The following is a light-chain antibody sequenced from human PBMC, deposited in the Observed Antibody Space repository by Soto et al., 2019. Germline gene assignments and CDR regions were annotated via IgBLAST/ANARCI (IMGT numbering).Light chain of an antibody. V-gene: IGKV1-5*01. Sequence: DIHMTQSPSTLSASVGDRVIITCRASQSISHWLAWYQQKPGKVPKLLIYDASGLEGGVSSRFSGSGSGTEFTLTISGLQPDDFATYYCQHYASNSPWTFGPGTKVDIK. J-gene: IGKJ1*01. CDR3: QHYASNSPWT. CDR1: QSISHW. CDR2: DAS.